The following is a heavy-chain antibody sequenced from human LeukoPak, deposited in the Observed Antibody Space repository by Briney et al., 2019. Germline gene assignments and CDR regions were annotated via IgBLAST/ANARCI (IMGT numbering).Heavy chain of an antibody. CDR2: IKQDGSEK. CDR3: ARSNIVVVPAAIWFDY. V-gene: IGHV3-7*03. J-gene: IGHJ4*02. D-gene: IGHD2-2*01. Sequence: GGSLRLSCAASGFTFSSYGMNWVRQAPGKGLEWVAKIKQDGSEKYYVDSVKGRFTISRDNAKNSLYLQMNSLRAEDTAVYYCARSNIVVVPAAIWFDYWGQGTLVTVSS. CDR1: GFTFSSYG.